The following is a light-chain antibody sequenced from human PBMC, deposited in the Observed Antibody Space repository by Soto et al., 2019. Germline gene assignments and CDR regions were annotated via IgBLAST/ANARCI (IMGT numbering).Light chain of an antibody. Sequence: ILMTQSPATVSLSPGESATLSCRASQNIYYNVAWYQHRPGQAPRLLIYRASTRGPGVPARFSGSGSGTEFTLTISSLQPEDFTVSSCLQYHNLWAFGQGTKVEI. CDR1: QNIYYN. CDR2: RAS. CDR3: LQYHNLWA. J-gene: IGKJ1*01. V-gene: IGKV3-15*01.